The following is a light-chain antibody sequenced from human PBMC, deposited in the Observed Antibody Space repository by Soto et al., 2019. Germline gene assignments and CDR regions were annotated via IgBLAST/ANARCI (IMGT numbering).Light chain of an antibody. V-gene: IGKV3-20*01. CDR2: GAS. CDR3: QQYGRSPTT. CDR1: QTVNNN. Sequence: VMTQAPATLPVSPGEGATLSCRASQTVNNNVAWYQLKDGQVPRLLIYGASTRATGIPDRFSGSGSGTDFTLTISRLEPEDFAVYYCQQYGRSPTTFGQGTKVDIK. J-gene: IGKJ1*01.